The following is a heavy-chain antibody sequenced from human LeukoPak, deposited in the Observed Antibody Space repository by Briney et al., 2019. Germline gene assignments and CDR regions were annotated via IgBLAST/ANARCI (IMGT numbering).Heavy chain of an antibody. V-gene: IGHV4-34*01. J-gene: IGHJ4*02. CDR2: INHSGST. D-gene: IGHD3-9*01. CDR3: ARSPVLRYFDWTLYYFDY. CDR1: GGSFSVYY. Sequence: SETLSLTCAVYGGSFSVYYWSWIRQPPGKGLEWIGEINHSGSTNYNPSLKSRVTISVDTSKNQFSLKLSSVTAADTAVYYCARSPVLRYFDWTLYYFDYWGQGTLVTVSS.